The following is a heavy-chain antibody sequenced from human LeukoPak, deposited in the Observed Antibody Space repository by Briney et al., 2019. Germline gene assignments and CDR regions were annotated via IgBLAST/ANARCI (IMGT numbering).Heavy chain of an antibody. CDR3: ARVGYCSSTSCYLPKYYYYMDV. J-gene: IGHJ6*03. V-gene: IGHV4-61*02. D-gene: IGHD2-2*01. CDR2: IYTSGST. Sequence: SETLSLTCTVSGGSISSGSYYWRWIRQPAGKGLEWNGRIYTSGSTNYNPSLKSRVTISVDTSKNQFSLKLSSVTAADTAVYYCARVGYCSSTSCYLPKYYYYMDVWGKGTTVTVSS. CDR1: GGSISSGSYY.